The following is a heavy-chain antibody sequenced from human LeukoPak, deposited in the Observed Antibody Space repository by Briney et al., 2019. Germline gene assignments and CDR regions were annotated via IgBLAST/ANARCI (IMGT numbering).Heavy chain of an antibody. D-gene: IGHD3-10*01. CDR3: SRADYYGSGSPISLDV. CDR1: GFTFSDYY. V-gene: IGHV3-49*04. Sequence: PGGSQRLSCAASGFTFSDYYMSWVRQAPGKGLEWVGFIRSRAYGATTEYAASVKGRFTISRDDSKSIAYLQMNSLKTEDTAVYYCSRADYYGSGSPISLDVWGKGTTVTVS. J-gene: IGHJ6*03. CDR2: IRSRAYGATT.